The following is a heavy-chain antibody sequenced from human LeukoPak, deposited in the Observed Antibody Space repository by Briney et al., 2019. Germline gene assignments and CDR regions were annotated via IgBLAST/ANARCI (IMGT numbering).Heavy chain of an antibody. D-gene: IGHD3-16*01. CDR1: GGSISSSSYY. CDR2: IYYSGST. J-gene: IGHJ5*02. CDR3: ARGARIMITFGGVIWFDP. V-gene: IGHV4-39*07. Sequence: SETLSLTCTVSGGSISSSSYYWGWIRQPPGKGLEGIGSIYYSGSTYYNPSLKSRVTISVDTSKNQFSLKLSSVTAADTAVYYCARGARIMITFGGVIWFDPWGQGTLVTVSS.